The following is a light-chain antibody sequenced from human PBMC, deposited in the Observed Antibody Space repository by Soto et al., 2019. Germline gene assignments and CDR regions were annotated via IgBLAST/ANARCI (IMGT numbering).Light chain of an antibody. V-gene: IGLV2-8*01. CDR2: EVT. Sequence: QSALTQPPSASXSPGQSVTISCTGASSDVGGYNYVSWCQQHPGKAPKLMIYEVTKRPSGVPDRFSGSKSGNTASLTVSGLQAEDEADYYCSSYAGSNNLVFGGGTKLTVL. CDR1: SSDVGGYNY. J-gene: IGLJ3*02. CDR3: SSYAGSNNLV.